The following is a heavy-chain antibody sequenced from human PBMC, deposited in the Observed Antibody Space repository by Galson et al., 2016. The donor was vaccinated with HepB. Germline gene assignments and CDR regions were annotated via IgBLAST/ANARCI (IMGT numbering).Heavy chain of an antibody. CDR1: GGSISSGDYY. CDR2: IFASGIT. CDR3: ARDPMIDAFDI. D-gene: IGHD3-22*01. J-gene: IGHJ3*02. V-gene: IGHV4-61*08. Sequence: SETLSLTCTVSGGSISSGDYYWAWIRQPPGKGLEWIGNIFASGITKYNPSLKSRVTMSVDTSKNRFSLTLSSVTAADTAVYYCARDPMIDAFDIWGQGTMVTVSS.